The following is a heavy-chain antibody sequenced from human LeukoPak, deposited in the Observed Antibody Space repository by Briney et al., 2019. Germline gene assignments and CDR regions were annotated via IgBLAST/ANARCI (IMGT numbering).Heavy chain of an antibody. D-gene: IGHD6-13*01. CDR1: GFTCSSYW. CDR3: ARDRGDYRYSRSWYAAGNY. J-gene: IGHJ4*02. CDR2: IKQDGSEK. Sequence: GGSLRLSCAASGFTCSSYWMSWVRQAPGKGLEWVANIKQDGSEKYYVDSVKVRFTISRDNAKTSLYLQMNSLRAEDTAVYYCARDRGDYRYSRSWYAAGNYWGQGTLVTVSS. V-gene: IGHV3-7*01.